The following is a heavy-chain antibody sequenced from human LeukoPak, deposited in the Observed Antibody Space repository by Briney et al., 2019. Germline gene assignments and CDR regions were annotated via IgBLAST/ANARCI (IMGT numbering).Heavy chain of an antibody. CDR2: ISYDGSKE. CDR3: ARVPRLTGAPFDY. CDR1: GFSLSGHA. J-gene: IGHJ4*02. D-gene: IGHD3-9*01. V-gene: IGHV3-30*04. Sequence: GGSLRLSCAASGFSLSGHAMHWVRQAPGKGLEWVALISYDGSKEHYAHSVKGRFSMSRDNPRNTVHLQMDSLGHDDTVMYYCARVPRLTGAPFDYWGQGNLVTVSS.